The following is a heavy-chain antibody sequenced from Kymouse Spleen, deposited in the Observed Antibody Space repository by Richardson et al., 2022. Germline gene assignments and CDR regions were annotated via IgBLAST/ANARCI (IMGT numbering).Heavy chain of an antibody. CDR1: GGSVSSGSYY. CDR3: ARVGIAAFDI. CDR2: IYYSGST. V-gene: IGHV4-61*01. J-gene: IGHJ3*02. Sequence: QVQLQESGPGLVKPSETLSLTCTVSGGSVSSGSYYWSWIRQPPGKGLEWIGYIYYSGSTNYNPSLKSRVTISVDTSKNQFSLKLSSVTAADTAVYYCARVGIAAFDIWGQGTMVTVSS. D-gene: IGHD6-13*01,IGHD6-19*01,IGHD6-25*01.